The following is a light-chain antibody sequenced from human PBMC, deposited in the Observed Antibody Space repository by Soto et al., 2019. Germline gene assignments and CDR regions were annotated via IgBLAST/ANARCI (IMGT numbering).Light chain of an antibody. J-gene: IGLJ1*01. V-gene: IGLV2-14*01. CDR1: SSDVGGYNY. CDR2: DVS. Sequence: QSVLTQPASVSGSPGQSITISCTGTSSDVGGYNYVSWYQQHPGKAPKLMIYDVSNRPSGVSNRFSGSKSGNTASLTISGLQAEDEADYYCCSYTHGNTFFGSGTKVTVL. CDR3: CSYTHGNTF.